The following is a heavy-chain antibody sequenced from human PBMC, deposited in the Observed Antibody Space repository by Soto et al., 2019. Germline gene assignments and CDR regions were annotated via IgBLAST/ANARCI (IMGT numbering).Heavy chain of an antibody. D-gene: IGHD5-18*01. CDR1: GFTFSRYA. V-gene: IGHV3-23*01. CDR2: ISSRGDRT. CDR3: AKETGYSYGFQPNALDV. Sequence: GGSLRLSCAGSGFTFSRYAMNWVRQAPGKGLEWVSIISSRGDRTSYAESVKGRFTISRDDSKNTLFLHMNSLGAEDTAVYYCAKETGYSYGFQPNALDVWGQGTTVTVSS. J-gene: IGHJ6*02.